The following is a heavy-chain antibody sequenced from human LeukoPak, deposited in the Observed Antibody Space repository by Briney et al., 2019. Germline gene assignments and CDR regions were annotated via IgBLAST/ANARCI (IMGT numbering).Heavy chain of an antibody. CDR2: ISAYNGNT. CDR3: ARMGGDILTGYYIGWFDP. J-gene: IGHJ5*02. CDR1: GYTFTSYG. Sequence: ASVKVSCKASGYTFTSYGISWVRQAPGQGLEWMGWISAYNGNTNYAQKLQGRVTMTTDTSTSTAYMELRSLRSDDTAVYYCARMGGDILTGYYIGWFDPWGQGTLVTVSS. V-gene: IGHV1-18*01. D-gene: IGHD3-9*01.